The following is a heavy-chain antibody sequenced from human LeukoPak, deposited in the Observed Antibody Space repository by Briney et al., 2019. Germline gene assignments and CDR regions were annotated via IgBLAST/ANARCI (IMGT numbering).Heavy chain of an antibody. CDR2: IKHSGSS. D-gene: IGHD6-25*01. CDR3: ARDRGRSWLDP. CDR1: GGSFSGYY. V-gene: IGHV4-34*01. Sequence: SETLSLTCAVYGGSFSGYYWSWIRQPPGKGLEWIGEIKHSGSSNYNPSLKSRVTISLETSKNQFSLKLSSVTAADTAIYYCARDRGRSWLDPWGQGTLVTVSS. J-gene: IGHJ5*02.